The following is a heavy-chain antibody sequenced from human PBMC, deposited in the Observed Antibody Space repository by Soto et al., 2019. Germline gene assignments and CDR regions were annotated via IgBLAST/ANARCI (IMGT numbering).Heavy chain of an antibody. CDR3: AGDSRSAEGWLDP. D-gene: IGHD1-26*01. CDR1: GASTSGYF. J-gene: IGHJ5*02. Sequence: ETLSLTCPVSGASTSGYFWTWIRQPPGKGLEWIGYFYGGSTNYNPSLKSRATISMAPSKNHFSLNLMSVTAADTAVYYCAGDSRSAEGWLDPWGQGILVTVSS. V-gene: IGHV4-59*01. CDR2: FYGGST.